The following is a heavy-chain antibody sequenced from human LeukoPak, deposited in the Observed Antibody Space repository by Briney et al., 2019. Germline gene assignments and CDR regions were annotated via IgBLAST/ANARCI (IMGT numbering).Heavy chain of an antibody. CDR2: ISSSGSII. CDR3: ARDFPVPAAIVQYYYYGMDV. Sequence: GGSLRLSCAASGFTFSDYYMSWVRQAPGEGLEWVSYISSSGSIIYYADSVEGRFTISRDNAKNSLYLQMNSLRAEDTAVYYCARDFPVPAAIVQYYYYGMDVWGQGTTVTVSS. J-gene: IGHJ6*02. CDR1: GFTFSDYY. D-gene: IGHD2-2*02. V-gene: IGHV3-11*01.